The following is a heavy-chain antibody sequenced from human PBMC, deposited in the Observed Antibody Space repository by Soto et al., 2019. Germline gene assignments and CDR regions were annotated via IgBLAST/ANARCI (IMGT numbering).Heavy chain of an antibody. Sequence: QVQLQQSGPGLVKPSETLSLTCSVSSGPTSSHNWGWIRQTPGRGLEWIGYVYSTGGTSYNPSLNCRVTISADTSTNHLSPTLTSVTAAEAAVYYCVRQGIGNLHGRVDVWGQGTTVRVSS. CDR2: VYSTGGT. CDR3: VRQGIGNLHGRVDV. J-gene: IGHJ6*02. D-gene: IGHD1-1*01. CDR1: SGPTSSHN. V-gene: IGHV4-59*08.